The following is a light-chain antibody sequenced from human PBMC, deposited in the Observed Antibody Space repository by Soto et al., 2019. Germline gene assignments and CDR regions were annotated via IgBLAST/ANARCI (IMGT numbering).Light chain of an antibody. CDR3: QQRSNWPPT. V-gene: IGKV3-11*01. CDR1: QSVSSRYVVG. CDR2: GAS. J-gene: IGKJ5*01. Sequence: EIVLTQSPATLSLSPGARATLSCRASQSVSSRYVVGLAWYQQKPGQAPRXLIYGASSRATGIPDRFSGIESGTDLTITIRSLEPEDCEVYDGQQRSNWPPTFGQGTRLEIK.